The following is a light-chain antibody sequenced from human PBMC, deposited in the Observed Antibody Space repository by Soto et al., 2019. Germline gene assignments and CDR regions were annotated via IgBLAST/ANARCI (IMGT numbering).Light chain of an antibody. V-gene: IGKV1-6*01. CDR3: LLDFRYFWA. CDR1: QAIRTA. J-gene: IGKJ1*01. CDR2: AAS. Sequence: AIQMTQSPSSLSASVGDRVTITCRASQAIRTALGWYQQKPGKVPKLLIYAASTLQSWVPSRFSGSGSGTDFTLTISILQPEDFATYYCLLDFRYFWAFGQGTKVDIK.